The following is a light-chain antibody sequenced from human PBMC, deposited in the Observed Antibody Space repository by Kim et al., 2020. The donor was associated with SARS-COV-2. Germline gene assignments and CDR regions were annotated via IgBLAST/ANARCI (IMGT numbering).Light chain of an antibody. CDR2: DAS. CDR3: QQYYNISWT. Sequence: DIQMTQSPSTLSASVGDRVTITCQASQSSSNWLDWYQQKPGKAPNLLIYDASNLEKGVPSRFSGSGSGTEFTLTISSLQPDDIARYYCQQYYNISWTFGQGTKVDIK. J-gene: IGKJ1*01. V-gene: IGKV1-5*01. CDR1: QSSSNW.